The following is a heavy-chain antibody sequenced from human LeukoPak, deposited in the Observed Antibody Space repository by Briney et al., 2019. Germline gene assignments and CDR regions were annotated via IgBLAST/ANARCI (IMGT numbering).Heavy chain of an antibody. CDR2: INPSGGST. J-gene: IGHJ6*02. Sequence: ASVKVSCKASGYTFTSYYMHWVRQAPGQGLEWMGLINPSGGSTSYAQRFQGRVTMTRDTSTSTVYMELSSLRSEDTAVYYCARETDSSSWYSLGYYYGMDVWGQGTTVTVSS. CDR1: GYTFTSYY. CDR3: ARETDSSSWYSLGYYYGMDV. V-gene: IGHV1-46*01. D-gene: IGHD6-13*01.